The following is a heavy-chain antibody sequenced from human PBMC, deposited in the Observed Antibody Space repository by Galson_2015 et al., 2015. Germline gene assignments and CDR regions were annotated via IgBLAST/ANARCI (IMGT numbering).Heavy chain of an antibody. D-gene: IGHD2-15*01. V-gene: IGHV1-18*01. J-gene: IGHJ6*02. Sequence: SVKVSCKASGYTFTSYGISWVRQAPGQGLEWMGWISVYNDNTNSAQKLQGRVTMTTDTFTSTAYMELRSLRSDDTAMYYCARLAYCSGGSCSYHGMDVWGQGTTVTVSS. CDR1: GYTFTSYG. CDR3: ARLAYCSGGSCSYHGMDV. CDR2: ISVYNDNT.